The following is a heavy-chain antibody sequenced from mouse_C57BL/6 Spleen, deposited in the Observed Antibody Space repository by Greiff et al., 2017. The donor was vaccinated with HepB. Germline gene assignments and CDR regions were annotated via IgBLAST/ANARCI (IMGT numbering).Heavy chain of an antibody. Sequence: QVQLQQPGAELVMPGASVKLSCKASGYTFTSYWMHWVKQRPGQGLEWIGEIDPSDSYTNYNQKFKGKSTLTVDKSSSTAYMQLSSLTSEDSAVYYCARKDMGGYYFDYWGQGTTLTVSS. V-gene: IGHV1-69*01. D-gene: IGHD1-1*02. CDR2: IDPSDSYT. J-gene: IGHJ2*01. CDR3: ARKDMGGYYFDY. CDR1: GYTFTSYW.